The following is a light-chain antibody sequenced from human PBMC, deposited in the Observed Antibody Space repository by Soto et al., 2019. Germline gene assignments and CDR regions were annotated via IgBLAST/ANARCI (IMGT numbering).Light chain of an antibody. Sequence: DIQLTQSPSFLSASVGDRVTITCRASQGISSYLAWYQQKPGKAPKLLIYAASTLQSGVPSRFSGSGSRTEFTLTISSLQPEDFATYYCQQLVTFGHGTKVEIK. CDR1: QGISSY. CDR3: QQLVT. J-gene: IGKJ1*01. V-gene: IGKV1-9*01. CDR2: AAS.